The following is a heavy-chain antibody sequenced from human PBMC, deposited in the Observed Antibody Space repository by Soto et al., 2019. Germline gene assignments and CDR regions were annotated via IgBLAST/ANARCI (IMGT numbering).Heavy chain of an antibody. CDR3: TRDASRDSSARGWFDP. V-gene: IGHV3-21*01. D-gene: IGHD6-13*01. J-gene: IGHJ5*02. Sequence: GGYLRLSCADSGFTFRGFTMNWVRQAPGKGLEWVSTISSNSAYIYYTDALRGRFTISRDNAKNSLHLQMNSLRAEDTAVYYCTRDASRDSSARGWFDPWGPGTLVTVSS. CDR1: GFTFRGFT. CDR2: ISSNSAYI.